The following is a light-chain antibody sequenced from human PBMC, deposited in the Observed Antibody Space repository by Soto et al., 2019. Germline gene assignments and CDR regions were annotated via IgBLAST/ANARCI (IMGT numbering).Light chain of an antibody. CDR2: EVS. Sequence: QSVLTQPASVSGSPGQSITISCTGTSSDGGTYKYVSWYQQLPGKAPKLMIYEVSNRPSGVSNRFSGSKSGNPASLTISELQAEDEADYYCSSYTSRSTPVFGGGTKVTVL. CDR1: SSDGGTYKY. V-gene: IGLV2-14*01. CDR3: SSYTSRSTPV. J-gene: IGLJ2*01.